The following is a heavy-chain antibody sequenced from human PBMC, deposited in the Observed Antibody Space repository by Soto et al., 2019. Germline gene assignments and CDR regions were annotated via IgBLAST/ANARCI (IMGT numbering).Heavy chain of an antibody. Sequence: GASVKVSCKASGYTFTSYDINWVRQATGQGLEWMGWMNPNSGNTGYAQKFQGRVTMTRNTSISTAYMELSSLRSEDTAVYYCARVGDFPVPLDVWGKGTTVTVSS. CDR3: ARVGDFPVPLDV. J-gene: IGHJ6*04. CDR2: MNPNSGNT. V-gene: IGHV1-8*01. D-gene: IGHD3-3*01. CDR1: GYTFTSYD.